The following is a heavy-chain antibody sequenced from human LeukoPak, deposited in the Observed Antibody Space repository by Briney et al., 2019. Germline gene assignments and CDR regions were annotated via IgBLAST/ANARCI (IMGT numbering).Heavy chain of an antibody. D-gene: IGHD3-16*01. CDR1: GGSISSGGYY. CDR3: ASNEPFYDYVGPAGY. CDR2: IYHSGST. J-gene: IGHJ4*02. V-gene: IGHV4-30-2*01. Sequence: KASETLSLTCTVSGGSISSGGYYWSWIRQPPGKGLEWIGYIYHSGSTYYNPSLKSRVTISVDRSKNRFSLKLSSVTAADTAVYYCASNEPFYDYVGPAGYWGQGTLVAVSS.